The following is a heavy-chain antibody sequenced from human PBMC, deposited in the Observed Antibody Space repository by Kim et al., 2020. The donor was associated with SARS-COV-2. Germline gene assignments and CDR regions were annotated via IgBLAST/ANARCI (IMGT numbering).Heavy chain of an antibody. CDR3: TTGTNYDILTGYYNLYDY. D-gene: IGHD3-9*01. CDR2: IKSKTDGGTT. V-gene: IGHV3-15*01. CDR1: GFTFSNAW. J-gene: IGHJ4*02. Sequence: GGSLRLSCAASGFTFSNAWMSWVRQAPGKGLEWVGRIKSKTDGGTTDYAEPVKGRFTISRDDSKNTLYLQMNSLKTEDTAVYYCTTGTNYDILTGYYNLYDYWGQGTLVTVSS.